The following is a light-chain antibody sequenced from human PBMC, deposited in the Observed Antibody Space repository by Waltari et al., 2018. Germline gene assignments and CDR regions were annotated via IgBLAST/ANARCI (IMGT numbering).Light chain of an antibody. CDR1: QGLTGS. CDR2: GAT. J-gene: IGKJ2*01. Sequence: DIQMTQSPSSLSASVGDRVTITCRASQGLTGSLAWYQPKPGKVPKLLLYGATRLEGGAPSRFSGSGSGTDYTLTIDRLQPEDFATYYCQQYWSTPNTFGQGTKLEI. V-gene: IGKV1-NL1*01. CDR3: QQYWSTPNT.